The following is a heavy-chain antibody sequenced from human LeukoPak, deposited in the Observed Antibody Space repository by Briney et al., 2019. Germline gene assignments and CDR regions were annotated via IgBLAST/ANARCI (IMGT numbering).Heavy chain of an antibody. D-gene: IGHD3-10*01. CDR2: IYHSGNT. Sequence: SETLSLTCTVSGASISGSGYYWGWLRQPPGKGLEWIGSIYHSGNTYYKPSLKSRVTISVDTSKNQFSLNLSSVTATDTAVYYCAGAGPYNWFDPWGQGTLVIVSS. J-gene: IGHJ5*02. CDR1: GASISGSGYY. V-gene: IGHV4-39*07. CDR3: AGAGPYNWFDP.